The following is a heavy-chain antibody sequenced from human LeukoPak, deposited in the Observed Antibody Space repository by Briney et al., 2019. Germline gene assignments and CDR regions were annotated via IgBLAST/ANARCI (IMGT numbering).Heavy chain of an antibody. CDR2: ISVSGDNT. V-gene: IGHV3-23*01. CDR1: GFTVSNKY. CDR3: AKETSVAGVYYFDY. D-gene: IGHD6-19*01. J-gene: IGHJ4*02. Sequence: GGSLRLSCVASGFTVSNKYMSWVRQAPGEGLEWVSAISVSGDNTYYADSVKGRFTISRDSSKNTLYLQMNSLRVEDTALYYCAKETSVAGVYYFDYWGQGTLVTVSS.